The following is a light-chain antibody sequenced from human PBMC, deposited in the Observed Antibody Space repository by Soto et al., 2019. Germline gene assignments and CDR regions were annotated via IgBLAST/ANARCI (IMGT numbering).Light chain of an antibody. CDR1: SSDVGGYNY. V-gene: IGLV2-8*01. Sequence: QSALTQHPSASGSPGQSVTISCTGTSSDVGGYNYVSWYQQHPGKAPKLMIYEVSKRPSGVPDRFSDSKSGNTASLTVSGLQAEDEADYYCSSYAGSNNFEVFGGGTKLTVL. CDR2: EVS. CDR3: SSYAGSNNFEV. J-gene: IGLJ2*01.